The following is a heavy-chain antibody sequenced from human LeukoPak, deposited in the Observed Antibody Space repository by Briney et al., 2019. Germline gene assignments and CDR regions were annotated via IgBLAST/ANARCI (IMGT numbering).Heavy chain of an antibody. CDR2: TYYSGVT. D-gene: IGHD6-6*01. CDR3: ARSITTNPFDY. CDR1: GGSISSYY. J-gene: IGHJ4*02. Sequence: KASETLSLTCTVPGGSISSYYWSWIRQPPGKGLEWIGFTYYSGVTNHNPSLKSRVTISVDTSKNQFSLRLSSVTAADTAVYYCARSITTNPFDYWGQGTLVTVSS. V-gene: IGHV4-59*01.